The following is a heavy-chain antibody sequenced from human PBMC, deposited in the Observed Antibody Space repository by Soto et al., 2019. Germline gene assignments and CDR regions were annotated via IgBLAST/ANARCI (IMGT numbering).Heavy chain of an antibody. D-gene: IGHD3-10*01. CDR3: ARGGSSMVRGVIIDTCFDY. J-gene: IGHJ4*02. V-gene: IGHV4-31*03. Sequence: PSETLSLTCTVSGGSISSGGYYWSWIRQHPGKGLEWIGYIYYSGSTYYNPSLKSRVTISVDTSKNQFSLKLSSVTAADTAVYYCARGGSSMVRGVIIDTCFDYWGQGTLVTVSS. CDR1: GGSISSGGYY. CDR2: IYYSGST.